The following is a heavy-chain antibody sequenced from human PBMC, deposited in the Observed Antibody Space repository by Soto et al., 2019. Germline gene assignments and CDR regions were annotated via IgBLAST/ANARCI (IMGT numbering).Heavy chain of an antibody. V-gene: IGHV3-23*01. CDR3: AKWTDTLIEAALAGGPFAP. J-gene: IGHJ3*01. D-gene: IGHD5-18*01. Sequence: EVQLLESGGNLVQPGGSPRLSCAASGFSFSTYALTWVRQAPGKGLEWVSGISASGATTYYADSVKGRFTISRDNSKNTVFLQMTSLRAEDPALYYWAKWTDTLIEAALAGGPFAPWGQGTRVTVSS. CDR1: GFSFSTYA. CDR2: ISASGATT.